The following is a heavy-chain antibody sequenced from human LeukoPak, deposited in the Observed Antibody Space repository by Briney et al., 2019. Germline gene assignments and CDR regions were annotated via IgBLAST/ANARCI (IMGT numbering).Heavy chain of an antibody. CDR2: INWNGGST. D-gene: IGHD3-16*01. J-gene: IGHJ4*02. CDR3: AKDWGMAAPQVLDS. CDR1: GFTFDDYG. Sequence: GGSLRLSCAASGFTFDDYGMSWVRQAPGKGLEWVSGINWNGGSTGYADSVKGRFTISRDNAKNSLYLQMNSLRAGDTAVYYCAKDWGMAAPQVLDSWGQGTLVIVSS. V-gene: IGHV3-20*04.